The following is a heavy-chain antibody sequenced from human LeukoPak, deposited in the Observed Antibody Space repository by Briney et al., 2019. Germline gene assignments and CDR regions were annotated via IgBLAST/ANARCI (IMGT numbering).Heavy chain of an antibody. J-gene: IGHJ5*02. D-gene: IGHD3-9*01. Sequence: SETLSLTCTVSGGSISSYYWSWIRQPPGKGLEWIGYIYYSGSTNYSPSLQSRVTISVDTSKNHFSLRLSSVTAADTAVYYCARDISRNRYFDWLHWFDPWGQGTLVTVSS. CDR1: GGSISSYY. CDR3: ARDISRNRYFDWLHWFDP. CDR2: IYYSGST. V-gene: IGHV4-59*01.